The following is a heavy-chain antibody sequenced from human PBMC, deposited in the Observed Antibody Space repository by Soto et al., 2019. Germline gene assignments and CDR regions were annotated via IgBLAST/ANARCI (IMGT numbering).Heavy chain of an antibody. CDR3: ARRYSSGWYVDY. V-gene: IGHV1-18*01. J-gene: IGHJ4*02. CDR2: ISAYNGNT. CDR1: GYAFTSYG. Sequence: ASVNVSCKASGYAFTSYGISWVRQAPGQGLEWMGWISAYNGNTNYAQKLQGRVTMTTDTSTSTAYMELRSLRSDDTAVYYCARRYSSGWYVDYWGQGTLVTVSS. D-gene: IGHD6-19*01.